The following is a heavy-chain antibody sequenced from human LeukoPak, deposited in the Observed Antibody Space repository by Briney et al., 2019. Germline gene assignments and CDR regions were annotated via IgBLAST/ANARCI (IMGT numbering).Heavy chain of an antibody. CDR1: GLLFGDYA. D-gene: IGHD2-21*01. J-gene: IGHJ5*02. CDR2: IRSKPYGGTA. Sequence: GGSLRLSCTASGLLFGDYAMTWVRQAPGKGLEWVGFIRSKPYGGTAYYAASVKGRFTISRDDSITIAYLDMNGLKSEDTGVYHCTVQVIPSDKWFDPWGQGTLVTVSS. CDR3: TVQVIPSDKWFDP. V-gene: IGHV3-49*04.